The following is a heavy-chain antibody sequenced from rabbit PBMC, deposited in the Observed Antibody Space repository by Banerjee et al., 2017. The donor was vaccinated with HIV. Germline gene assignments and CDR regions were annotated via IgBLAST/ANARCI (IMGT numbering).Heavy chain of an antibody. CDR3: ARSYDDYGDSLYYFNL. Sequence: QLKESGGGLVQPGGSLKLSCKASGFDFSSYYMSWVRQAPGKGLEWIGIIYAGKGSTDYASWVNGRFTISSDNAQNTVDLQMNSLTAADTATYFCARSYDDYGDSLYYFNLWGQGTLVTV. J-gene: IGHJ4*01. CDR1: GFDFSSYY. CDR2: IYAGKGST. V-gene: IGHV1S7*01. D-gene: IGHD2-1*01.